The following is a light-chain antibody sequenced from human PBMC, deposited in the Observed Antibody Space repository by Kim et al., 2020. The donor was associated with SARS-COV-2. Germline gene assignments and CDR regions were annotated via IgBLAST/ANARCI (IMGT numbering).Light chain of an antibody. J-gene: IGLJ3*02. Sequence: KTVTISCTRRSGRIASNYVQWYQQRPGSAPTTVIYEDNQRPSGVPDRFSGSIDTSNSASLTISGLKTEDEADYYCQSYDSSNPSWVFGGGTKLTVL. V-gene: IGLV6-57*03. CDR1: SGRIASNY. CDR2: EDN. CDR3: QSYDSSNPSWV.